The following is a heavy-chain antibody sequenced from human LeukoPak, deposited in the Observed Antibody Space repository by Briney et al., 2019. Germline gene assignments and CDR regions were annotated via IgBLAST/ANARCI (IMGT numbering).Heavy chain of an antibody. V-gene: IGHV1-24*01. D-gene: IGHD4/OR15-4a*01. CDR2: FDPEDGET. CDR1: GYTLTELS. CDR3: ATAGKVPNWYFDL. J-gene: IGHJ2*01. Sequence: ASVKVSCKVSGYTLTELSMHWVRQAPGKGLEWMGGFDPEDGETIYAQKFQGRVTMTEDTSTDTAYMELSSLRSEETAVYYCATAGKVPNWYFDLWGRGTLVTVSS.